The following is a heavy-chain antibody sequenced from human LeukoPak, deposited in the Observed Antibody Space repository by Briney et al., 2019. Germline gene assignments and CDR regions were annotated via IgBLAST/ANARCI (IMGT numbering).Heavy chain of an antibody. V-gene: IGHV4-34*01. CDR3: ARRYYDSSGYAAFDI. J-gene: IGHJ3*02. CDR1: GGSISSYY. Sequence: SETLSLTCTVSGGSISSYYWSWTRQPPGKGLEWIGEINHSGSTNYNPSLKSRVTISVDTSKNQFSLKLSSVTAADTAVYYCARRYYDSSGYAAFDIWGQGTMVTVSS. CDR2: INHSGST. D-gene: IGHD3-22*01.